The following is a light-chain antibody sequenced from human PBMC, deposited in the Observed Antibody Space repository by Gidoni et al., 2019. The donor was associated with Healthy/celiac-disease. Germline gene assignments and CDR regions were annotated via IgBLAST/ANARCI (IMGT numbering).Light chain of an antibody. Sequence: SDVRPQPPSVQVSPGQKARITCGGNNIGSKSVHWYQQKPGQSPVLVVYDDSDRPSGIPERFSGSNSGNTATLTISRVEAGDEADYYCQVLDSSSDHVVFGGGTKLTVL. CDR3: QVLDSSSDHVV. CDR1: NIGSKS. CDR2: DDS. V-gene: IGLV3-21*02. J-gene: IGLJ2*01.